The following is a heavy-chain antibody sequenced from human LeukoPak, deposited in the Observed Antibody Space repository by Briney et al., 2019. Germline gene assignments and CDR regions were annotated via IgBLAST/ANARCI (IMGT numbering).Heavy chain of an antibody. Sequence: ASVKVSCKASGYTFTSYDINWVRQAPGQRLEWMGWINAGNGNTKYSQEFQGRVTITRDTSASTAYMELSSLRSEDMAVYYCARRAVTTPWRAFDIWGQGTMVTVSS. V-gene: IGHV1-3*03. CDR1: GYTFTSYD. J-gene: IGHJ3*02. D-gene: IGHD4-11*01. CDR2: INAGNGNT. CDR3: ARRAVTTPWRAFDI.